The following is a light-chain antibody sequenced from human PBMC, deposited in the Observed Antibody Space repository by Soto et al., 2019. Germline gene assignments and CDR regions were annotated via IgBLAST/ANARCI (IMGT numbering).Light chain of an antibody. CDR3: QQYASSPLT. Sequence: EIVLTQCPGTLSVSPGERATLSCRASQSVGRNYLAWYQQKPGQGPRLLIYGASSRATDIPDRFSGSGSGTDFTLTISRLEPEDFAVYYCQQYASSPLTFGGGTKVE. CDR2: GAS. J-gene: IGKJ4*01. V-gene: IGKV3-20*01. CDR1: QSVGRNY.